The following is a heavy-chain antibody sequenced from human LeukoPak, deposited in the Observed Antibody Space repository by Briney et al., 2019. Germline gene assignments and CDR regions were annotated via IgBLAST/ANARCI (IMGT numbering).Heavy chain of an antibody. CDR3: AKVGHSGYDFGY. V-gene: IGHV3-9*01. CDR1: GFTFDDYA. Sequence: GGSLRLSCAAPGFTFDDYAMHWVRQAPGKGLEWVSGISWNSGSIGYADSVKGRFTISRDNAKNSLYLQMNSLRAEDTALYYCAKVGHSGYDFGYWGQGTLVTVSS. CDR2: ISWNSGSI. D-gene: IGHD5-12*01. J-gene: IGHJ4*02.